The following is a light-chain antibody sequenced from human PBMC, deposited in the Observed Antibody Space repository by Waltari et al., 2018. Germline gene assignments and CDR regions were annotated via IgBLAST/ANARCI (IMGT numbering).Light chain of an antibody. CDR2: GAS. V-gene: IGKV3-15*01. CDR1: QSLSGN. J-gene: IGKJ5*01. Sequence: IEMTQSPATLSVSPGERATLSCRASQSLSGNLAWYQQRPGQGLGLLIYGASTRATGVPARFSGSGSGTEFTLTITSLQSEDFAVYYCQQYNLWPPITFGQGTRLEMK. CDR3: QQYNLWPPIT.